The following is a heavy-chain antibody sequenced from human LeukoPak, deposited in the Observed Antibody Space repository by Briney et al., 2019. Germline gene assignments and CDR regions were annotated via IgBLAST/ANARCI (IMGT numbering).Heavy chain of an antibody. V-gene: IGHV3-23*01. D-gene: IGHD3-10*01. CDR2: ISGSGGST. J-gene: IGHJ4*02. CDR1: GFTFSSYP. Sequence: GGSLSLSCAASGFTFSSYPMSWVRQAPGKGLEWFSAISGSGGSTYYADSVKGRFTISRDNSKNTLYLQMNSLRAEDTAVYYCARQPPSNGVELLLWFGELSPAFDYWGQGTLVTVSS. CDR3: ARQPPSNGVELLLWFGELSPAFDY.